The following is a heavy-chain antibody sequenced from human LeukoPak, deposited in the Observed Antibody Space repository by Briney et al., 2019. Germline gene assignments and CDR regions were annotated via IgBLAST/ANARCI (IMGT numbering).Heavy chain of an antibody. CDR3: AREIRETVVTRHYYYGIDV. V-gene: IGHV3-53*01. CDR2: IYGGGNI. J-gene: IGHJ6*02. D-gene: IGHD2-15*01. CDR1: GFTVSSNY. Sequence: PGGSLRLSCAASGFTVSSNYMNWVRQAPGKGLEWVSVIYGGGNIYYADSVKGRFTISRDNSKNTLYLQMSSLRAEDTAVYYCAREIRETVVTRHYYYGIDVWGQGTTVTVSS.